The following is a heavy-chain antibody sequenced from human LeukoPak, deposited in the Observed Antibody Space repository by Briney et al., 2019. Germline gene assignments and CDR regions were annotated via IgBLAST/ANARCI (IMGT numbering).Heavy chain of an antibody. Sequence: PGGSLRLSCAASGFTFSSYSMNWVRQAPGKGLEGVSYFWSTSSTIYYTTSAKGRLTISRDNAKNSLYLQMNSLRAEDTAVYYCARGKYYYDSSGYPRAFDIWGQGTMVTVSS. D-gene: IGHD3-22*01. CDR2: FWSTSSTI. V-gene: IGHV3-48*04. J-gene: IGHJ3*02. CDR3: ARGKYYYDSSGYPRAFDI. CDR1: GFTFSSYS.